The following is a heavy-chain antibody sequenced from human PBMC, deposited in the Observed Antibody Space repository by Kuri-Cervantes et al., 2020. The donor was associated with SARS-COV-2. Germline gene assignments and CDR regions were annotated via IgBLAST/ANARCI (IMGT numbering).Heavy chain of an antibody. V-gene: IGHV3-23*01. D-gene: IGHD4-17*01. CDR3: AKAVTSYFDY. CDR2: ISGSGGST. CDR1: GFTFSSYA. J-gene: IGHJ4*02. Sequence: GESLKISCAASGFTFSSYAMSWVRQAPGKGLEWVSAISGSGGSTYYADSVKGRFTISRDNSKNTLYLQVNSLRAEDTAVYYCAKAVTSYFDYWGQGTLVTVSS.